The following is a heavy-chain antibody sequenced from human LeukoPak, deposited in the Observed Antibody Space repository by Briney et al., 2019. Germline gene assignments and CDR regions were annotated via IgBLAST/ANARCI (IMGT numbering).Heavy chain of an antibody. V-gene: IGHV3-30-3*01. D-gene: IGHD2-2*02. CDR1: GFIFSRNW. CDR2: ISYDGSNK. CDR3: ARVGCSSTSCYTRLRY. J-gene: IGHJ4*02. Sequence: PGGSLRLSCAASGFIFSRNWMSWVRQAPGKGLEWVAVISYDGSNKYYADSVKGRFTISRDNSKNTLYLQMNSLRAEDTAVYYCARVGCSSTSCYTRLRYWGQGTLVTVSS.